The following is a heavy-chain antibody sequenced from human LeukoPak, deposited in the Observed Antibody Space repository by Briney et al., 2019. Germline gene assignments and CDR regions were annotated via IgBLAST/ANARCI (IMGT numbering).Heavy chain of an antibody. Sequence: SQTLSLTCTVSGDSISDGDYYWSWIRQPPGEGLEWLGYIYYSGGTYYNPSLKSRLTISVDTSRNQFSLKLSSVTAADTAVYYCARAWTSAGRFDFWGQGTLVPVSS. CDR2: IYYSGGT. V-gene: IGHV4-30-4*01. CDR3: ARAWTSAGRFDF. J-gene: IGHJ4*02. D-gene: IGHD6-13*01. CDR1: GDSISDGDYY.